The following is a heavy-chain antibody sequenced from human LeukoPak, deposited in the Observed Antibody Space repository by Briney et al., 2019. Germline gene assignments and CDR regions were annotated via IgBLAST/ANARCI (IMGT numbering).Heavy chain of an antibody. V-gene: IGHV4-59*01. D-gene: IGHD3-3*01. Sequence: SETLSLTCTVSGGSISSYYWSWIRQPPGKGLEWIGYIYYGGSTNYNPSLKSRVTISVDTSKNQFSLKLSSVTAADTAVYYCARGVTDFWSGYYYYWGQGTLVTVSS. CDR2: IYYGGST. CDR3: ARGVTDFWSGYYYY. J-gene: IGHJ4*02. CDR1: GGSISSYY.